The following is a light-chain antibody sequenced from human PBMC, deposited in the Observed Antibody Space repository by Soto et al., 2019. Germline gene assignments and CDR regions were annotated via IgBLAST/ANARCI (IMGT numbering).Light chain of an antibody. CDR3: QQYINRST. CDR1: QSISTW. J-gene: IGKJ1*01. CDR2: KAS. V-gene: IGKV1-5*03. Sequence: DIQMTQSPSTLSASVGDRVTITCRASQSISTWLAWYQQNPGKAPKLLIYKASSLESGVPSRFSGSGSGTEFTLTISSLQPDDFAAYHCQQYINRSTFSHRTKVVIK.